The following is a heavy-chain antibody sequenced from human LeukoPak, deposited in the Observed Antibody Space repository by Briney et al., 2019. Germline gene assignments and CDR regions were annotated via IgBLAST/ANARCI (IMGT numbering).Heavy chain of an antibody. V-gene: IGHV3-48*03. Sequence: GGSLRLSCTASGFTFSSYEMNWVRQAPGKGLERVSYISSSGSTIYYADSVKGRFTISRDNAKNSLYLQMNSLRAEDTAVYYCARDLSGGWLTGRYFDYWGQGTLVTVSS. CDR3: ARDLSGGWLTGRYFDY. CDR1: GFTFSSYE. J-gene: IGHJ4*02. CDR2: ISSSGSTI. D-gene: IGHD3-10*01.